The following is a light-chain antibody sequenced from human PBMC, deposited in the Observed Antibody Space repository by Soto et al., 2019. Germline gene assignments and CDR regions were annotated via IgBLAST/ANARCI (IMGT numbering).Light chain of an antibody. V-gene: IGKV1-39*01. CDR1: QSISSY. CDR2: AAS. J-gene: IGKJ1*01. CDR3: QQSYSTPPWT. Sequence: DIQMTQSPSSLSASVGDRVTITCRASQSISSYLNWYQQKPGKAPKLLIYAASSLQGGVPSRFSGSGSGTDFTLTISSLQPEDFATYYCQQSYSTPPWTFGQGTKVDI.